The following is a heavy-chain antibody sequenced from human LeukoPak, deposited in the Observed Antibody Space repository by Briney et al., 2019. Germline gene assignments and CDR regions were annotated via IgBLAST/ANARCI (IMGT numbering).Heavy chain of an antibody. D-gene: IGHD3-9*01. Sequence: ASVKVSCKASGYTFTGYYMHWVRQAPGQGLEWMGWINPNSGGTNYAQKFQGRVTMTRDTSISTAYMELSRLRSDDTAVYYCARLYDILTGDSFDYWGQGTLVTVSS. CDR1: GYTFTGYY. CDR2: INPNSGGT. CDR3: ARLYDILTGDSFDY. J-gene: IGHJ4*02. V-gene: IGHV1-2*02.